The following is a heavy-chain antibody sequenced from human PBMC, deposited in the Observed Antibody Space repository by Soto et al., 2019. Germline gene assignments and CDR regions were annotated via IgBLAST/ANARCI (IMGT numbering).Heavy chain of an antibody. CDR3: ARGPYYGSGSPLEFYYYYYYMDV. Sequence: SETLSLTCAVYGGSFSGYYWSWIRQPPGKGLEWIGEINHSGSTNYNPSLKSRVTISVDTSKNQFSLKLSSVTAADTAVYYCARGPYYGSGSPLEFYYYYYYMDVWGKGTTVTVSS. CDR2: INHSGST. CDR1: GGSFSGYY. D-gene: IGHD3-10*01. V-gene: IGHV4-34*01. J-gene: IGHJ6*03.